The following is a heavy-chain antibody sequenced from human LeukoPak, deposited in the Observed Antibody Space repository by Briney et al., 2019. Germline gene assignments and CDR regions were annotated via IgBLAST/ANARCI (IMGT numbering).Heavy chain of an antibody. J-gene: IGHJ4*02. CDR1: GFSFSSDT. Sequence: GGSLRLSCAASGFSFSSDTMNCVRQAPGKAREWVSHIGTSSSTVYYADSVKGRFTISRDNAKNSLYLQMSGLRDEDTAVYYCAREMGTTSDSWGQGTLVTVSS. CDR3: AREMGTTSDS. CDR2: IGTSSSTV. V-gene: IGHV3-48*02. D-gene: IGHD1-7*01.